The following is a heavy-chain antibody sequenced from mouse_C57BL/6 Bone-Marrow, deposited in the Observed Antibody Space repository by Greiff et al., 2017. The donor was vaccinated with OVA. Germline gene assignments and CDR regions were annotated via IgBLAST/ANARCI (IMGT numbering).Heavy chain of an antibody. CDR1: GYTFTSSG. J-gene: IGHJ1*03. CDR2: IYPRSGNT. V-gene: IGHV1-81*01. Sequence: VMLVESGAELARPGASVKLSCKASGYTFTSSGISWVKQRTGQGLEWIGEIYPRSGNTYYNEKFKGKATLTADKSSSTAYMELRSLTSEDSAVYFCARPARGYFDVWGTGTTVTVSS. D-gene: IGHD3-3*01. CDR3: ARPARGYFDV.